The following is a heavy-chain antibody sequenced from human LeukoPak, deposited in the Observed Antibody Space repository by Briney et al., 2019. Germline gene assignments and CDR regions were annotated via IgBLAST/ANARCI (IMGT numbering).Heavy chain of an antibody. J-gene: IGHJ4*02. CDR1: GFTFSSYA. Sequence: PGGSLRLSCAASGFTFSSYAMSWVRQAPGKGLEWVSAISGSGGSTYYADSVKGRFTISRDNSKNTLYQQMNSLRAEDTAVYYCAKDPYYYGSGSYFDYWGQGTLVTVSS. D-gene: IGHD3-10*01. CDR2: ISGSGGST. V-gene: IGHV3-23*01. CDR3: AKDPYYYGSGSYFDY.